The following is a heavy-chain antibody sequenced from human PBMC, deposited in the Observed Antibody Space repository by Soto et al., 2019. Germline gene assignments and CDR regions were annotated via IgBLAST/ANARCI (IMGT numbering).Heavy chain of an antibody. CDR2: IYYSGST. Sequence: TETLSLTCAVSGGSISSSSYYWVWIRHPPGKGLEWIGSIYYSGSTYYNPSLKSRVTISVDTSKNQFSLKLSSVTAADTAVYYCARQGLRAVYYGMDVWGQGTTVTVSS. V-gene: IGHV4-39*01. CDR3: ARQGLRAVYYGMDV. D-gene: IGHD2-21*01. CDR1: GGSISSSSYY. J-gene: IGHJ6*02.